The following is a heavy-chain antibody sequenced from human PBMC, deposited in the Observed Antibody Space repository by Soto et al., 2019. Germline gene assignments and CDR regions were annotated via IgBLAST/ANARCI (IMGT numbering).Heavy chain of an antibody. Sequence: EVQLVESGGGSVQPGESLRLSCAASGFSFRDHDMHWVRQRKGKGLEWVSALGAARDPYYVGSVKGRFSVSRENAQNSLFLQMNNLSVDDTAVYFCARAYLGRLPRRADYYYAMDVWGRGTTVTVSS. CDR3: ARAYLGRLPRRADYYYAMDV. J-gene: IGHJ6*02. V-gene: IGHV3-13*05. CDR1: GFSFRDHD. CDR2: LGAARDP. D-gene: IGHD1-26*01.